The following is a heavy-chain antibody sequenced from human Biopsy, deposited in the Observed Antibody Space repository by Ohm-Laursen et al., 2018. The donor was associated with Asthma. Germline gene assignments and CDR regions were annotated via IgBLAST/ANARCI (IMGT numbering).Heavy chain of an antibody. CDR2: ISYDGSSI. D-gene: IGHD6-19*01. CDR3: AKEGVAGTHSED. Sequence: SLRLSRAASRFTYAMHWVRQAPGKGLAWIAVISYDGSSIYYADSVTGRFTISRDNSRNTLSLQMTSRTAEAAAVYCCAKEGVAGTHSEDWGQGTLVTVSS. J-gene: IGHJ4*02. CDR1: RFTYA. V-gene: IGHV3-30*11.